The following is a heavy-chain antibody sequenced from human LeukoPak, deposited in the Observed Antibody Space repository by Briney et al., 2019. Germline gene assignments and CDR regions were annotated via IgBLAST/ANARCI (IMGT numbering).Heavy chain of an antibody. Sequence: SETLSLTCAVYGGSFSGYYWSWIRQPPGKGLEWIGEINHSGSTNYNSSLKSRVTISVDTSKNQFSLKLSSVTAADTAVYYCAAAVGYCSSTSCYYFDYWGQGTLVTVSS. V-gene: IGHV4-34*01. J-gene: IGHJ4*02. CDR3: AAAVGYCSSTSCYYFDY. CDR2: INHSGST. CDR1: GGSFSGYY. D-gene: IGHD2-2*01.